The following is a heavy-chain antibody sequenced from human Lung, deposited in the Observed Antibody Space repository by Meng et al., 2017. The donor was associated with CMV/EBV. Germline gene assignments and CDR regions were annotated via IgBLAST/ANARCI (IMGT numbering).Heavy chain of an antibody. Sequence: GESXKISXAASGFTVTDNYMIWVRQAPGKGLEWVSVIYSADRAYYADSVRGRFTISRDISKNTVYLQMLNLRAEDAAMYYCARPLAIRQMLGYYYGLDVWGQGTTVTVSS. V-gene: IGHV3-53*01. D-gene: IGHD3-3*02. CDR2: IYSADRA. CDR3: ARPLAIRQMLGYYYGLDV. J-gene: IGHJ6*02. CDR1: GFTVTDNY.